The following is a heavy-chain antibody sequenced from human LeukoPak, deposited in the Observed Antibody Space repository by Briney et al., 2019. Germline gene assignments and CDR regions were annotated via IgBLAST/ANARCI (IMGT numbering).Heavy chain of an antibody. D-gene: IGHD3-16*01. CDR3: ARDTRLRGTNWFDP. V-gene: IGHV4-31*03. Sequence: SQTLSLTCTVSGGSVSSGNYYWSWIRQHPGKGLEWIGYVSHSGPTDINPSLKSRATIAVDTSTNQFSLRLTSVTAEDTAIYYCARDTRLRGTNWFDPWGQGTLVTVSS. CDR1: GGSVSSGNYY. J-gene: IGHJ5*02. CDR2: VSHSGPT.